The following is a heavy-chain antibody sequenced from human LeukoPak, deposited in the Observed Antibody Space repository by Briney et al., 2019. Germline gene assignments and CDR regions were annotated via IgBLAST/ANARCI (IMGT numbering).Heavy chain of an antibody. V-gene: IGHV3-9*03. CDR2: ISWNSGSI. Sequence: PGRSLRLSCAASGFTFDEYAMHWVREAPGKGLEWVSGISWNSGSIGYADSVKGRFTISRDNAKNSLYLQMNSLRAEDMALYYCAKGSNYYDSSGYSNYFDYWGQGTLVTVSS. J-gene: IGHJ4*02. D-gene: IGHD3-22*01. CDR3: AKGSNYYDSSGYSNYFDY. CDR1: GFTFDEYA.